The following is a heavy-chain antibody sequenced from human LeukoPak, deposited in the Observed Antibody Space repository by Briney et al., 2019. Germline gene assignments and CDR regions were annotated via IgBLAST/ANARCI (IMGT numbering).Heavy chain of an antibody. CDR1: GFTFNNYG. J-gene: IGHJ4*01. CDR2: IRNDGNTQ. CDR3: AKGKDCSGGSCYVDY. Sequence: GGSLRLSCAASGFTFNNYGRHWVRQAPGNGLEWVAFIRNDGNTQYYADSVKGRFTISRDNSKNTLYLHMNSLTAEDTAVYYCAKGKDCSGGSCYVDYWGQGTLVTVSS. D-gene: IGHD2-15*01. V-gene: IGHV3-30*02.